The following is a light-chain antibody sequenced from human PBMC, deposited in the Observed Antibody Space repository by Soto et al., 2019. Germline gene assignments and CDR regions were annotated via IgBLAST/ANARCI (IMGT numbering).Light chain of an antibody. J-gene: IGKJ5*01. CDR2: GAS. CDR1: QSVSSN. Sequence: IVMKQSPATLSVSQGERATLSCRASQSVSSNLAWYQQKPGQAPRLLIYGASTRATGIPARFSGSGSGTEFTLTISSLQSEDFAVYYCQPYNNWPPITFGQGTRLEIK. CDR3: QPYNNWPPIT. V-gene: IGKV3-15*01.